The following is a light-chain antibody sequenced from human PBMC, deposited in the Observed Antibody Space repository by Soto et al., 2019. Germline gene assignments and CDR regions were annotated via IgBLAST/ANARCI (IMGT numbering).Light chain of an antibody. V-gene: IGLV1-36*01. Sequence: QSVLTQPPSVSEAPRRRVTVSCSGSSSNIGNNAVNWYQQLPGKAPTLLIYYDDLLPSGVSDRFSASKSGTSASLAISGLQSEDEADYHCAAWDDSLNGYVFGTGTKATVL. J-gene: IGLJ1*01. CDR3: AAWDDSLNGYV. CDR1: SSNIGNNA. CDR2: YDD.